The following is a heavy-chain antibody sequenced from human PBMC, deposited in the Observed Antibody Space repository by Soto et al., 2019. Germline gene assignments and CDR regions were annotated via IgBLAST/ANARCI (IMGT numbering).Heavy chain of an antibody. Sequence: GGSLRLSCAASGISTSSYWMGWVRQAPGRGLEWVASIKKDGSEKYYMDSLKGRFTISRDNALNSLYLQMNRLRAEDTAVYFCVTGYHSDYWGQGTLVTVSS. CDR3: VTGYHSDY. D-gene: IGHD5-18*01. V-gene: IGHV3-7*03. CDR2: IKKDGSEK. CDR1: GISTSSYW. J-gene: IGHJ4*02.